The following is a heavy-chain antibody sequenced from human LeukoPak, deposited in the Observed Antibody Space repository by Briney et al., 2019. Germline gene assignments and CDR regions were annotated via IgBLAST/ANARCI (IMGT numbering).Heavy chain of an antibody. CDR2: IKRNAEAT. Sequence: GGSLRLSCEASGFTFSSYIMTWVRQAPGKGLEWVSTIKRNAEATFYADSVKDRFTISRDDSKNTLYLQMNSLRADDTALYFCARDHESDGYLTSDYWGQGTLVTVYS. CDR1: GFTFSSYI. J-gene: IGHJ4*02. V-gene: IGHV3-23*01. D-gene: IGHD3-22*01. CDR3: ARDHESDGYLTSDY.